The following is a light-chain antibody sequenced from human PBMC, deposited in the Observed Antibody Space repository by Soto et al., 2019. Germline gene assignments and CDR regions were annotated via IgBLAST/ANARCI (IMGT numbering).Light chain of an antibody. J-gene: IGLJ2*01. CDR1: SSNVGAGYD. Sequence: QSVLTQPPSVSGAPGQRVTISCTGSSSNVGAGYDVYWYQQLPGTAPKLLIYDSSNRPSGVPDRFSGSKSGTSGSLAITGLQAEDEADYYCQSFDSRLSVVVFGGGTKVTVL. CDR3: QSFDSRLSVVV. V-gene: IGLV1-40*01. CDR2: DSS.